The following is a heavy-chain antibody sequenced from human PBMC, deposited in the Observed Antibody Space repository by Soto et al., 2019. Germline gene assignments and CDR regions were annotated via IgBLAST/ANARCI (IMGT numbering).Heavy chain of an antibody. CDR3: ARLDYIVTPVNHPTGPFDT. D-gene: IGHD2-15*01. V-gene: IGHV5-51*01. CDR2: IFPGDFDT. Sequence: EVQLVQSGAEVKKPGESLKISCKVSGNTFNAYWIAWVRQMPGKGLEWMGVIFPGDFDTRYSPSFQGQVTISVDKSISTAYLQWSSLKASDSAVYYCARLDYIVTPVNHPTGPFDTWGQGTRVTVSS. CDR1: GNTFNAYW. J-gene: IGHJ4*02.